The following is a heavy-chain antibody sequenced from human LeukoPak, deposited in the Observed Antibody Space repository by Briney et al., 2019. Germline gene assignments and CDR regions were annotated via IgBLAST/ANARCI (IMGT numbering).Heavy chain of an antibody. D-gene: IGHD4-17*01. Sequence: GGSLRLSCAASGFTFSSYWMHWVRQAPGKGLVWVANIKQDGSEKYYVDSVKGRFTISRDNAKNSLYLQMNSLRAEDTAVYYCARGRAPYDYGDKGYFDYWGQGTLVTVSS. V-gene: IGHV3-7*01. CDR1: GFTFSSYW. CDR2: IKQDGSEK. CDR3: ARGRAPYDYGDKGYFDY. J-gene: IGHJ4*02.